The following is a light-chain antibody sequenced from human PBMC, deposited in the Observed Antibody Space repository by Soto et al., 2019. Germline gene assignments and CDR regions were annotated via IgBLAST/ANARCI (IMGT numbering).Light chain of an antibody. Sequence: EIVLTQSPGTLSLSPGERATLSCRASQSVGSSYLAWYQQRPGQAPRLLIYGASSRATGIPDRFCGSGSGTDFALTISRLEPEDFAVYYCQQYDSSPLTFVGETKVQI. CDR3: QQYDSSPLT. V-gene: IGKV3-20*01. J-gene: IGKJ4*01. CDR1: QSVGSSY. CDR2: GAS.